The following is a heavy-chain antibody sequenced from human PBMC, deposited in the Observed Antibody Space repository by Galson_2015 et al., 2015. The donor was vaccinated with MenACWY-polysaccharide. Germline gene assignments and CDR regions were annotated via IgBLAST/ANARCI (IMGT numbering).Heavy chain of an antibody. CDR1: GGTFGTYA. D-gene: IGHD2-15*01. V-gene: IGHV1-69*04. J-gene: IGHJ5*01. Sequence: SVKVSCKASGGTFGTYAFTWVRQAPGQGFEWVGRIIPSFGMTNHAQNLQGRVTITADTSASTTYMELGSLRSDDTAVYYCARTECRGNKFCLASWGHGTLVTVSS. CDR2: IIPSFGMT. CDR3: ARTECRGNKFCLAS.